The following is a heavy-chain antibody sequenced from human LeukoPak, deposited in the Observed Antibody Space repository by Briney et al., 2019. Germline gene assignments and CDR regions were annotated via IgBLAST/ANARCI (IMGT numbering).Heavy chain of an antibody. CDR2: IYHSGST. CDR3: ARGYDDSSGYYLKYFDN. CDR1: GFSISSCDC. J-gene: IGHJ4*02. Sequence: SETLSLTCAVSGFSISSCDCWGWIRQPPGKGLEWIGSIYHSGSTYYNPSLKSRVTISVDTSNNQFSLKLSSVTAADTAVYYCARGYDDSSGYYLKYFDNRGERALFTVSS. D-gene: IGHD3-22*01. V-gene: IGHV4-38-2*01.